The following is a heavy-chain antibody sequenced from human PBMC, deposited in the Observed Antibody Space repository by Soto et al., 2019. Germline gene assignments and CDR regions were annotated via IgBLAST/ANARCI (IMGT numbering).Heavy chain of an antibody. J-gene: IGHJ4*02. V-gene: IGHV3-23*01. Sequence: EVQLLESGGGLVQPGGSLRLSCAGSGFTFSNYVMNWVRQAPGKGLEWVSEISGSGGSTNYADSVKGRFTISRDNSKNTLFLKLNSLRAEDTAVYYCARENYADLDYWGQGTLVTVSS. CDR1: GFTFSNYV. CDR3: ARENYADLDY. D-gene: IGHD3-16*01. CDR2: ISGSGGST.